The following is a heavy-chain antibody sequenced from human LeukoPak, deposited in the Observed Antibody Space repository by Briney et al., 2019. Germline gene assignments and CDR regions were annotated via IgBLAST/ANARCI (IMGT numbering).Heavy chain of an antibody. V-gene: IGHV3-30*02. CDR1: GFTFSSYG. CDR3: ARVPYSSGWYGGYDY. Sequence: GGSLRLSCAASGFTFSSYGMHWVRQAPGKGLEWVAFIRYDGSNKYYADSVKGRFTISRDNSKNTLYLQMNSLRAEDTAVYYCARVPYSSGWYGGYDYWGQGTLVTVSS. CDR2: IRYDGSNK. D-gene: IGHD6-19*01. J-gene: IGHJ4*02.